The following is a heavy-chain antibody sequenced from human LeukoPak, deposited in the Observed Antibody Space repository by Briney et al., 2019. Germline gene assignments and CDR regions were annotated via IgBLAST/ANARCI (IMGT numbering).Heavy chain of an antibody. CDR2: INHSGST. CDR1: GGSVSSSGYF. D-gene: IGHD3-3*01. CDR3: ARGVASFGIWSAVQRADMDV. Sequence: SETLSLTCTVSGGSVSSSGYFWGWIRQPPGNGLEWFGEINHSGSTNYHPSLKSRFTISVDTTKNQCSLKLSSVTAADTAVYYCARGVASFGIWSAVQRADMDVWGKGTTVTVSS. J-gene: IGHJ6*03. V-gene: IGHV4-39*07.